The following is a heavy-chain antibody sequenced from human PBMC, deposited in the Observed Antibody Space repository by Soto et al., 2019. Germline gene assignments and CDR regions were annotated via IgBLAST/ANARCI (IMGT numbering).Heavy chain of an antibody. V-gene: IGHV4-39*01. CDR3: ARSYCDYVGYFDY. J-gene: IGHJ4*02. Sequence: QLQLQESGPGLVKPSETLSLTCTVSGGSISSSSYYWGWIRQPPGKGLEWIGSIYYSGSTYYNPSLKSRVTISVDTSKNQFSLKLSSVTAADTAVYYCARSYCDYVGYFDYWGQGTLVTVSS. D-gene: IGHD4-17*01. CDR2: IYYSGST. CDR1: GGSISSSSYY.